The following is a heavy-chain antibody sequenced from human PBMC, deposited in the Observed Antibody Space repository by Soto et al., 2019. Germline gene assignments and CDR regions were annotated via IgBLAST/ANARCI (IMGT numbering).Heavy chain of an antibody. V-gene: IGHV4-59*08. CDR2: IYYSGST. J-gene: IGHJ5*02. Sequence: PSETLSLTCTVSGGSISSYYWSWIRQPPGKGLEWIGYIYYSGSTNYNPSLKSRVTISVDTSKNQFSLKLSSVTAADTAVYYCARLTRQQLPLPFDPWGQGTLVT. CDR3: ARLTRQQLPLPFDP. CDR1: GGSISSYY. D-gene: IGHD6-13*01.